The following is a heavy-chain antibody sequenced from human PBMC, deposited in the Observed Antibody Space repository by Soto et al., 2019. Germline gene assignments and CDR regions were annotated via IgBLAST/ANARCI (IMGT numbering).Heavy chain of an antibody. D-gene: IGHD3-3*01. Sequence: SVKVSCKASGGTFSSYAISWVRQAPGQGLEWMGGIIPIFGTANYAQKFQGRVTITADKSTSTAYMELSSLRSEDTAVYYCARASTIFGVVPTYYYGMDVWGQGTTVTVS. V-gene: IGHV1-69*06. CDR1: GGTFSSYA. CDR3: ARASTIFGVVPTYYYGMDV. CDR2: IIPIFGTA. J-gene: IGHJ6*02.